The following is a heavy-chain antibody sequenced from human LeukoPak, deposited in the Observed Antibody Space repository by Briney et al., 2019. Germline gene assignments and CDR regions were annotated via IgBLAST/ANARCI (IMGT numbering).Heavy chain of an antibody. V-gene: IGHV3-21*01. CDR3: ARGVGNFRYYFDY. CDR2: ISSSSSYI. CDR1: GFTFSSYS. J-gene: IGHJ4*02. Sequence: PRGSLRLSCAASGFTFSSYSMNWVRQAPGKGLEWVSSISSSSSYIYYADSVKGRFTISRDNAKNSLYLQMNSLRAEDTAVYYCARGVGNFRYYFDYWGQGTLVTVSS. D-gene: IGHD2/OR15-2a*01.